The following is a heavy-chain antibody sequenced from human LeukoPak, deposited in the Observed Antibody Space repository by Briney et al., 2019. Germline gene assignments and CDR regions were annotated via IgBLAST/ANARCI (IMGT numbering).Heavy chain of an antibody. CDR2: IIPIFGTA. J-gene: IGHJ5*02. CDR1: GGTFTSYA. V-gene: IGHV1-69*13. CDR3: ARLIRVAMVRGVIQGSWFDP. D-gene: IGHD3-10*01. Sequence: ASVKVSCKASGGTFTSYAISRVRQAPGQGLEWMGGIIPIFGTANYAQKFQGRVTITADESTSTAYMELSSLRSEDTAVYYCARLIRVAMVRGVIQGSWFDPWGQGTLVTVPS.